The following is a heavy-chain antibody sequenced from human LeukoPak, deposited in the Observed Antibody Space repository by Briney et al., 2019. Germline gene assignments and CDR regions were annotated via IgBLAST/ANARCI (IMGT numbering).Heavy chain of an antibody. CDR3: ARDFPRRNQWHTAGHFDY. J-gene: IGHJ4*02. V-gene: IGHV3-66*01. D-gene: IGHD6-19*01. Sequence: QPGGSLRLSCAASGFTVATSYMTWVRQAPGKGLEWVSVIYAGGSTYYIDSVKGRFTISRDNSNNTVYLQMNSLRAEDTAVYYCARDFPRRNQWHTAGHFDYWGQGILVTVSS. CDR1: GFTVATSY. CDR2: IYAGGST.